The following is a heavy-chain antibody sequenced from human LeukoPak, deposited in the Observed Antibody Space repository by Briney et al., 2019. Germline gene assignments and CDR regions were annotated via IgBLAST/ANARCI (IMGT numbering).Heavy chain of an antibody. D-gene: IGHD1-26*01. J-gene: IGHJ6*03. CDR2: IIPIFGTA. CDR3: ARHPQGEVQVYYYYYMDV. Sequence: SVKVSCKASGGTFSSYAISWVRQAPGQGLEWMGGIIPIFGTANYAQKFQGRVTITADESTSTAYMELSSLRSEDTAVYYCARHPQGEVQVYYYYYMDVWGKGTTVTVSS. CDR1: GGTFSSYA. V-gene: IGHV1-69*13.